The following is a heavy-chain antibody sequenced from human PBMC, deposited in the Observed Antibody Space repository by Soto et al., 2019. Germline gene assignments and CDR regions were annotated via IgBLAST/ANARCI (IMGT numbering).Heavy chain of an antibody. V-gene: IGHV1-18*01. D-gene: IGHD3-10*01. CDR3: ARDAVTMVRGVIITSYYYGMDV. CDR2: ISAYNGNT. CDR1: GYTFTSYG. J-gene: IGHJ6*02. Sequence: QVPLVQSGAEVKKPGASVKVSCKASGYTFTSYGISWVRQAPGQGLEWMGWISAYNGNTNYAQKLQGRVTMTTDTSTSTAYMELRSLRSDDTAVYYCARDAVTMVRGVIITSYYYGMDVWGQGTTVTVSS.